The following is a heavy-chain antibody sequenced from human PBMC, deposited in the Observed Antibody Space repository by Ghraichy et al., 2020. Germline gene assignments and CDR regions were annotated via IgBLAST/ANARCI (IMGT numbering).Heavy chain of an antibody. Sequence: SETQSLTCAVAGGSISGYYWSWIRQSPGKGLEWIGYSFHTGSTNYNPSLKSRVTISVDTSKNQFSLQLRSVTAADTAVYYCARLGCGGDCSSNYFDSWGQGTLVTVSS. V-gene: IGHV4-59*08. CDR3: ARLGCGGDCSSNYFDS. CDR2: SFHTGST. D-gene: IGHD2-21*02. J-gene: IGHJ4*02. CDR1: GGSISGYY.